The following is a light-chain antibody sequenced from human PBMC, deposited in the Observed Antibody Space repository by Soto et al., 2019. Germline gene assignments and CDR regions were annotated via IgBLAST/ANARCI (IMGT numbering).Light chain of an antibody. CDR3: HHYNSVSPWT. V-gene: IGKV1-5*01. Sequence: DIQMTQSPSTLSASVGDRVTITCRASQSIRGWLAWYQQKPGKAPNLLIYDASRVKSGVPSRFSGRGSGTEFTLTISSLPADDFATYYCHHYNSVSPWTFGQGTKVEVK. J-gene: IGKJ1*01. CDR2: DAS. CDR1: QSIRGW.